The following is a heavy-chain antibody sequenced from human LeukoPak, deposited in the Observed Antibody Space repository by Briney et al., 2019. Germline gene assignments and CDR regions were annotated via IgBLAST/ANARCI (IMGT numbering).Heavy chain of an antibody. CDR1: GGSISSYY. D-gene: IGHD6-19*01. Sequence: SETLSLTCTVSGGSISSYYWSWIRQPPGRGLEWIGYIYYSGSTNYNPSLKSRVTISVDTSKNQFSLKLSSVTAADTAVYYCARHWYSSGYPLDYWGQGTLVTVSS. V-gene: IGHV4-59*08. J-gene: IGHJ4*02. CDR3: ARHWYSSGYPLDY. CDR2: IYYSGST.